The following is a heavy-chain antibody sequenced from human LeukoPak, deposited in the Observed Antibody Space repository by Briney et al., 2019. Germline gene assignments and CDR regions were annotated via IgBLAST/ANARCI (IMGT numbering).Heavy chain of an antibody. D-gene: IGHD7-27*01. Sequence: GMSLRLSCAASGFTFSNYGMHWVRQAPGEGLEWVADIWYDGSNKYCADSVRGRFTISRDNSKNTLYLQINRLRAEDTAFYYCAKDSLMTQSDSSLGKYHFDYWGQGTLVTVSS. CDR1: GFTFSNYG. V-gene: IGHV3-33*06. CDR3: AKDSLMTQSDSSLGKYHFDY. J-gene: IGHJ4*02. CDR2: IWYDGSNK.